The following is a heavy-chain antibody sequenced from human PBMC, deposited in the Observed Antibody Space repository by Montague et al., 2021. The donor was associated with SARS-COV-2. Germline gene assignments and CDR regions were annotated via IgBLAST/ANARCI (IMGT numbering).Heavy chain of an antibody. CDR1: GGSISSSDYY. J-gene: IGHJ5*02. V-gene: IGHV4-39*01. CDR3: ARHGGVEEFDP. D-gene: IGHD3-3*01. Sequence: SETLSLTCTVSGGSISSSDYYWGWIRQPPGKELEWIGSIYYTGRTYYKPSLKSRVTMSVNTSENQFSLKLTSVTVADTALYYCARHGGVEEFDPWGQGTLVSVSS. CDR2: IYYTGRT.